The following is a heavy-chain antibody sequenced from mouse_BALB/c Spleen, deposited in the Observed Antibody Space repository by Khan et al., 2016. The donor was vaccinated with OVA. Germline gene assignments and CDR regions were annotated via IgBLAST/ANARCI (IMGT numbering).Heavy chain of an antibody. CDR1: GYTFTDYA. D-gene: IGHD2-3*01. Sequence: QVQLKQSGPELVRPGVSVKISCKGSGYTFTDYAMYWVKQSHAKSLEWIGLISTYSGNTNYNQKFKGKATMTVDKSSSTAYMELARLTSEDSAIYYLARPAYDGYYDYWGQGTTLTVSS. J-gene: IGHJ2*01. V-gene: IGHV1S137*01. CDR3: ARPAYDGYYDY. CDR2: ISTYSGNT.